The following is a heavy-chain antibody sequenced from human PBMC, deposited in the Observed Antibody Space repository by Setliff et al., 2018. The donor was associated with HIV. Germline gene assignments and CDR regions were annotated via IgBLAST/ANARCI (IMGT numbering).Heavy chain of an antibody. CDR3: ARHLLRGYIYIVFDY. Sequence: SLTCAVSASSISSDYCWGWIRQPPGKGLEWIGSTHHSGSTYYNPSLNSRVTISVDTSKNHFSLKLRSVTAADTAVYYCARHLLRGYIYIVFDYWGQGTLVTVSS. J-gene: IGHJ4*02. CDR2: THHSGST. CDR1: ASSISSDYC. D-gene: IGHD5-18*01. V-gene: IGHV4-38-2*01.